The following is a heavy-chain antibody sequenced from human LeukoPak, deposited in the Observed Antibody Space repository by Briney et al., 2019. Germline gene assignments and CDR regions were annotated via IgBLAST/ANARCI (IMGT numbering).Heavy chain of an antibody. J-gene: IGHJ4*02. CDR1: GFTVSTNY. D-gene: IGHD6-19*01. V-gene: IGHV3-23*01. Sequence: GGSLRLSCAASGFTVSTNYMSWVRQAPGKGLEWVSAISGSGGSTYYADSVKGRFTISRDNSKNTLYLQMNSLRAEDTAVYYCAKRWQWLGDFDYWGQGTLVTVSS. CDR2: ISGSGGST. CDR3: AKRWQWLGDFDY.